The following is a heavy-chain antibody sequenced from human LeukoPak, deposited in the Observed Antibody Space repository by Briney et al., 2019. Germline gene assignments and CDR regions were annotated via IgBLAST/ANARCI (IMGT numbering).Heavy chain of an antibody. Sequence: RGSLRLSCAASGFGFSNYWMSWVRQAPGKGLEWVANMNEDGSEKNYVDSVKGRFTISRDNAQDSLYLQMNSLRAEDTAVYYCAGDRGYSNFDYWGQGTLLTVSS. V-gene: IGHV3-7*01. J-gene: IGHJ4*02. CDR3: AGDRGYSNFDY. D-gene: IGHD4-11*01. CDR1: GFGFSNYW. CDR2: MNEDGSEK.